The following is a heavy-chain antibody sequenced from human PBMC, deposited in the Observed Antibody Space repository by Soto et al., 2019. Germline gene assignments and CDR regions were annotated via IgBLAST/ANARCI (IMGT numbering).Heavy chain of an antibody. V-gene: IGHV3-30*18. CDR1: EFTFSNFG. D-gene: IGHD3-3*01. Sequence: GGSLRLSCAASEFTFSNFGMHWVRQDSGKGLEWVAAISADGSDKYFSGSVKGRFTISRDNSKNTLFLQMNSLRVEDTAVYYCVKGSDVARQELDYWGQGTLVTVSS. J-gene: IGHJ4*02. CDR2: ISADGSDK. CDR3: VKGSDVARQELDY.